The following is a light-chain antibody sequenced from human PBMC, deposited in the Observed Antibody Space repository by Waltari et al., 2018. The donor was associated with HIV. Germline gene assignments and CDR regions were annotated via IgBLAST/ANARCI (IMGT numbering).Light chain of an antibody. CDR3: SSYAGSNNFYVV. CDR1: SSDVGGYNN. J-gene: IGLJ2*01. Sequence: QPALTQPPAATGSQGQAVTIPCTVNSSDVGGYNNVTRYQQHPGKAPNLMIYEVSKRPSGVPDRFSGSKSGNTASLTVSGLQAEDEADYYCSSYAGSNNFYVVFGGGTKLTVL. V-gene: IGLV2-8*01. CDR2: EVS.